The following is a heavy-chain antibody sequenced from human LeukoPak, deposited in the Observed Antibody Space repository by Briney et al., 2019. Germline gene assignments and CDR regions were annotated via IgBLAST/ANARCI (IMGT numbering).Heavy chain of an antibody. D-gene: IGHD2-21*01. Sequence: SETLSLTCAVSGGSISSGGYSWSWIRQPPGTGLEWIGYIYHSRSTYYNPSLKSRVTISVDRSKNQFSLKLSSVTAADTAVYYCARGHRNYYGMDVWGQGTTVTVSS. CDR2: IYHSRST. J-gene: IGHJ6*02. V-gene: IGHV4-30-2*01. CDR3: ARGHRNYYGMDV. CDR1: GGSISSGGYS.